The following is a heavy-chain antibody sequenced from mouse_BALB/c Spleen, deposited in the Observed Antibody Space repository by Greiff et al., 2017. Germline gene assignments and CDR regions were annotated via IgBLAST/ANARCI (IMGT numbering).Heavy chain of an antibody. V-gene: IGHV5-6*01. J-gene: IGHJ2*01. CDR2: ISSGGSYT. CDR1: GFTFSSYG. CDR3: ARQGTTATFDY. Sequence: EVKVVESGGDLVKPGGSLKLSCAASGFTFSSYGMSWVRQTPDKRLEWVATISSGGSYTYYPDSVKGRFTISRDNAKNTLYLQMSSLKSEDTAMYYCARQGTTATFDYWGQGTTLTVSS. D-gene: IGHD1-2*01.